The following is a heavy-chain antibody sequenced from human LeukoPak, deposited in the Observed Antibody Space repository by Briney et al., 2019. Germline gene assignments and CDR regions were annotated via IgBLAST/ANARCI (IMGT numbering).Heavy chain of an antibody. CDR3: ARDHIPNWGLDY. CDR1: GGFISSGGYY. CDR2: IYYSGST. V-gene: IGHV4-31*03. Sequence: SETLSLTCTVSGGFISSGGYYWSWIRQHPGKGLEWIGYIYYSGSTYCNPSLKSRVTISVDTSKNQFSLKLSSVTAADTAVYYCARDHIPNWGLDYWGQGTLVTVSS. J-gene: IGHJ4*02. D-gene: IGHD7-27*01.